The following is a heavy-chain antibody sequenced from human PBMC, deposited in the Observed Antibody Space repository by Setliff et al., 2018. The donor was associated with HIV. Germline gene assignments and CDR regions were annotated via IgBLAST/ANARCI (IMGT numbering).Heavy chain of an antibody. D-gene: IGHD6-19*01. CDR2: ISGSSDKI. V-gene: IGHV3-48*04. J-gene: IGHJ4*02. CDR1: GFTFSSYT. CDR3: TRESIAIAVADNNFDY. Sequence: GGSLRLSCAASGFTFSSYTMSWVRQAPGKGLEWLSFISGSSDKIFYADSVKGRFTISRDNAKNTLYLQMNSLRAEDTAVYYCTRESIAIAVADNNFDYWGQGTLVTVSS.